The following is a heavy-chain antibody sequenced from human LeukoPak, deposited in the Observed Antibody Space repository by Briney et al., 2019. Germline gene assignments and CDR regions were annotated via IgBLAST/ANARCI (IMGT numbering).Heavy chain of an antibody. CDR3: ARVGRVVDDAFDI. D-gene: IGHD3-3*01. CDR2: IYYSGST. V-gene: IGHV4-59*01. Sequence: SGTLSLTCTVSGGSISSYYWSWIRQPPGKGLEWIGYIYYSGSTNYNPSLKSRVTISVDTSKNQFSLKLSSVTAADTAVYYCARVGRVVDDAFDIWGQGTMVTVSS. CDR1: GGSISSYY. J-gene: IGHJ3*02.